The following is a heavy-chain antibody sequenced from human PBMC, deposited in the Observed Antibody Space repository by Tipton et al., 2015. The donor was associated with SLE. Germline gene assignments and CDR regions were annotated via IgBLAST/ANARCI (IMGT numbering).Heavy chain of an antibody. CDR1: GDSITSDY. D-gene: IGHD2-21*01. CDR3: ARTDSGGDLFVFDS. Sequence: TLSLTCTVSGDSITSDYWTWIRQPPGKGLEWIGHIYYTGTTNYSPSLKSRLTISVDTSKNQFSLKLTSVTAADTAVYYCARTDSGGDLFVFDSWGQGSLVTVSS. CDR2: IYYTGTT. J-gene: IGHJ4*02. V-gene: IGHV4-59*01.